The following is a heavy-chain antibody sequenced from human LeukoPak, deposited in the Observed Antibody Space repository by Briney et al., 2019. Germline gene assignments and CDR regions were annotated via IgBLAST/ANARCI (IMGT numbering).Heavy chain of an antibody. Sequence: PGGSLRLSCAASGFTFSDYYMSWVRQAPGKGLEWVAFIRYDGSNKYYADSVKGRFTISRDNSKNTLYLQMNSLRAEDTAVYYCAIPPGAGGYSYAYNWFDPWGQGTLVTVSS. D-gene: IGHD5-18*01. CDR1: GFTFSDYY. J-gene: IGHJ5*02. CDR2: IRYDGSNK. CDR3: AIPPGAGGYSYAYNWFDP. V-gene: IGHV3-30*02.